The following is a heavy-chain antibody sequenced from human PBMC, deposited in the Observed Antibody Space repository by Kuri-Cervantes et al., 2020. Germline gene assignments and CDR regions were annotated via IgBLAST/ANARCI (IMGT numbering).Heavy chain of an antibody. J-gene: IGHJ5*02. V-gene: IGHV1-2*02. CDR2: INPNSGGT. CDR3: ARDPCSSGSCYNWFDP. D-gene: IGHD2-15*01. CDR1: GYTFTGYY. Sequence: ASVKVSCKASGYTFTGYYMHWVRQAPGQGLEWMGWINPNSGGTNYAQKFQGRVTMTRDTSISTAYMELSSLTSDDTAVYYCARDPCSSGSCYNWFDPWGQGTLVTVSS.